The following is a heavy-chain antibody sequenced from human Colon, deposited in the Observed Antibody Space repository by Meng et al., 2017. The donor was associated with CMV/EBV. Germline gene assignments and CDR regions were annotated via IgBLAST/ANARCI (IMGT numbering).Heavy chain of an antibody. V-gene: IGHV3-11*01. D-gene: IGHD5-18*01. J-gene: IGHJ4*01. CDR1: GFTFRANY. CDR3: ASRYSYVGF. Sequence: LSCAAYGFTFRANYMSWILQAPGKGLEWISYISSSSATIYYADSVKGRFTISRDNAKQTLYLQMNSLRAEDTAVYYCASRYSYVGFWGHGTPVTVSS. CDR2: ISSSSATI.